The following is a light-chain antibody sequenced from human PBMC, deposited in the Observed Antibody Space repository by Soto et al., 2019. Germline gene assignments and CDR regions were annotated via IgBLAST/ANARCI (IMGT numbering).Light chain of an antibody. Sequence: EIVLTQSPATLSLSPGERATLSCRASQSVSSYLAWYQQKPGQAPRLLIYDASNRATGIPARFSGSGSGTAFPLPTSRLGPKDFPFYYLTHDTTGPPKFTFAPGPKVNIK. CDR1: QSVSSY. CDR2: DAS. V-gene: IGKV3-11*01. CDR3: THDTTGPPKFT. J-gene: IGKJ3*01.